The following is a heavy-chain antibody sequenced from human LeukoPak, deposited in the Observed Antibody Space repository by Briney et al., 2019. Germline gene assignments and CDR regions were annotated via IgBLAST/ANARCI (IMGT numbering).Heavy chain of an antibody. J-gene: IGHJ5*02. Sequence: SVKVSCKASGGTFSSYAISWVRQAPGQGLEWMGGIIPIFGTANYAQKFQGRVTITTDESTSTAYMELSSLRSEDTAVYYCARANEGYYDSSGYSSWFDPWGQGTLVTVSS. CDR2: IIPIFGTA. CDR1: GGTFSSYA. V-gene: IGHV1-69*05. CDR3: ARANEGYYDSSGYSSWFDP. D-gene: IGHD3-22*01.